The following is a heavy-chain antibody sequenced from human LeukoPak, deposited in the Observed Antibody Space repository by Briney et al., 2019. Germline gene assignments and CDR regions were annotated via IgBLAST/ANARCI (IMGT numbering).Heavy chain of an antibody. CDR3: ATDGNESGSGNFYSNGMDV. J-gene: IGHJ6*02. CDR2: ITTYKGNM. Sequence: GASVKVSCKASGYIFSNHGISWVRQAPGEGLEWMGWITTYKGNMAYAPKFQGRVTMTTDTSTSTAYMELRSLRSDDTAVYYCATDGNESGSGNFYSNGMDVWGQGTTVTVSS. CDR1: GYIFSNHG. V-gene: IGHV1-18*01. D-gene: IGHD3-10*01.